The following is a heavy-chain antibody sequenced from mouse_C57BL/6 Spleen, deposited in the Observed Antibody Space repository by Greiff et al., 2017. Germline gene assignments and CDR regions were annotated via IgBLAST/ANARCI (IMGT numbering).Heavy chain of an antibody. CDR1: GYTFTSYW. CDR2: IDPSDSYT. J-gene: IGHJ3*01. D-gene: IGHD2-4*01. V-gene: IGHV1-69*01. Sequence: VQLQQPGAELVMPGASVKLSCKASGYTFTSYWMHWVKQRPGQGLEWIGEIDPSDSYTNYNQKFKGKSTLTVDKSSSTAYMQLSSLTSEDSAVYYCARWGDYDGAWFAYWGQGTLVTVSA. CDR3: ARWGDYDGAWFAY.